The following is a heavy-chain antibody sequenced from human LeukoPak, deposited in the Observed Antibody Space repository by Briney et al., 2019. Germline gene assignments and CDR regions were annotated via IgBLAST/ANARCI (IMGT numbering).Heavy chain of an antibody. V-gene: IGHV3-49*04. CDR2: IRSKTHGGTT. J-gene: IGHJ5*02. CDR1: GFTFNTYS. Sequence: GGSLRLSCAASGFTFNTYSMSWARQAPGKGLEWVGFIRSKTHGGTTEYAASVKGRFIISRDDSRSIAYLQMNSLKTEDTAVYYCTRAPSLSWFDPWGQGTLVTVSS. D-gene: IGHD3-10*01. CDR3: TRAPSLSWFDP.